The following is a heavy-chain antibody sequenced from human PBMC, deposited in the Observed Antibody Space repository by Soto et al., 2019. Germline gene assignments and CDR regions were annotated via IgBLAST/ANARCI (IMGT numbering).Heavy chain of an antibody. J-gene: IGHJ4*02. CDR2: IYYSGST. V-gene: IGHV4-61*01. D-gene: IGHD3-22*01. Sequence: QVQLQESGPGLVKPSKTLSLTCTVSGGSVSSGSYYWSWIRQPPGKVLEWIGYIYYSGSTNYNPSLKSRVTISVDTSKNQFSLKLSSVTAADTAVYYCARVPGIKVRYDSSGYYLVDYWGQGTLVTVSS. CDR3: ARVPGIKVRYDSSGYYLVDY. CDR1: GGSVSSGSYY.